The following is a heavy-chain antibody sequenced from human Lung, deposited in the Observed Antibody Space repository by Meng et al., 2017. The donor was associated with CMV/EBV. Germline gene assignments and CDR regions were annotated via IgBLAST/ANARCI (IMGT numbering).Heavy chain of an antibody. CDR1: GDSMANFY. D-gene: IGHD2-21*02. Sequence: GSLRLXCNIAGDSMANFYWTWIRQPPGKGLEWVGGVFHTGDTKYNSSLKGRLTLSVDTSRKQVSLRLVSLNTADTATYYCARGRSCVDGVCYDDHNYFGPWGQGTLVTVSS. V-gene: IGHV4-59*01. J-gene: IGHJ5*02. CDR2: VFHTGDT. CDR3: ARGRSCVDGVCYDDHNYFGP.